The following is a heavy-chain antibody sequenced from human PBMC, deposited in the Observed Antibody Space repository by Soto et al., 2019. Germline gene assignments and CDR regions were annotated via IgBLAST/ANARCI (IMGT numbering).Heavy chain of an antibody. CDR3: ARSSGNYDNAFGI. Sequence: QVQLVQSGAEVKKPGASVRVSCKPSGYTFTTYAMHWVRQAPGQRLEWMGWISTDNGNTKYSQKFPGRVTITRDTSASIAYMELSSLRSEDTAVYYCARSSGNYDNAFGIWGQGTMVSVS. J-gene: IGHJ3*02. CDR1: GYTFTTYA. CDR2: ISTDNGNT. D-gene: IGHD1-26*01. V-gene: IGHV1-3*04.